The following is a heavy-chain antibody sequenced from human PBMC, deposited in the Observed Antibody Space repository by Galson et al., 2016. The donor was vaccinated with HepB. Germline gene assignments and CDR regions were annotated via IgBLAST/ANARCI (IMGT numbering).Heavy chain of an antibody. CDR1: GFTFSNYD. CDR3: VKGGGSYDSSGYYGFDY. CDR2: ISSNGGST. J-gene: IGHJ4*02. Sequence: SLRLSCAASGFTFSNYDMHWIRQAPGKGLEYVSAISSNGGSTYYADSVKGRFTISRDNSKNTLYLQMSSLRAEDTAVYYCVKGGGSYDSSGYYGFDYWGQGTLVTVSS. D-gene: IGHD3-22*01. V-gene: IGHV3-64D*06.